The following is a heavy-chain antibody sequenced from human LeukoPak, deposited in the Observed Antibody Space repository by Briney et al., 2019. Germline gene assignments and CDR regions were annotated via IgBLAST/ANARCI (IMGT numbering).Heavy chain of an antibody. CDR1: GFTFSSYS. CDR2: ISSSSSYI. Sequence: GGSLRLSCAASGFTFSSYSMTWVRQAPGKGLEWVSSISSSSSYIYYADSVKGRFTISRDNAKNSLYLQMNSLRAEDTAVYYCARGYGNRAEPSDYWGQGTLVTVSS. D-gene: IGHD1-14*01. J-gene: IGHJ4*02. CDR3: ARGYGNRAEPSDY. V-gene: IGHV3-21*01.